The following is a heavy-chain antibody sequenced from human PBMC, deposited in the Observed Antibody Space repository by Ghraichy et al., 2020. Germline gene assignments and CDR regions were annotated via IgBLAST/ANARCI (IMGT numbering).Heavy chain of an antibody. CDR2: ISSSSSYI. CDR3: ARDFPPRWLPPHVSYYYYYYMDV. CDR1: GFTFSSYS. J-gene: IGHJ6*03. D-gene: IGHD5-12*01. V-gene: IGHV3-21*01. Sequence: GGSLRLSCAASGFTFSSYSMNWVRQAPGKGLEWVSSISSSSSYIYYADSVKGRFTISRDNAKNSLYLQMNSLRAEDTAVYYCARDFPPRWLPPHVSYYYYYYMDVWGKGTTVTVSS.